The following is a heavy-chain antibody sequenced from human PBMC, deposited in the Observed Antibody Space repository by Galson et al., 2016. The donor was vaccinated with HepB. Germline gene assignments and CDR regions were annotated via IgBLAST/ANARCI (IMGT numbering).Heavy chain of an antibody. CDR1: GFTFGDFA. Sequence: SLRLSCAASGFTFGDFAVSWSRQAPGKGLEWVGLITSKAYGGTAEYAASVKGRFSISRDDSKSIAYLQMNSLKTEDTATYYCTRVGRSPRRPSMMHEIFDYWGQGILVTVSA. J-gene: IGHJ4*02. V-gene: IGHV3-49*03. CDR2: ITSKAYGGTA. CDR3: TRVGRSPRRPSMMHEIFDY. D-gene: IGHD3-16*01.